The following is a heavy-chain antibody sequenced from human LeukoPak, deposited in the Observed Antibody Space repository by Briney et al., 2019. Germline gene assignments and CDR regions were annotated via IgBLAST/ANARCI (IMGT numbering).Heavy chain of an antibody. V-gene: IGHV1-69*13. J-gene: IGHJ5*02. Sequence: ASVTVSCKASGGTFSSYAISWVRQAPGQGLEWMGGIIPIFGTANYAQKFQGRVTITADESTSTAYMELSSLRSEDTAVYYCTRTIGYRPVAGLKEKWFDPWGQGTLVTVSP. D-gene: IGHD6-19*01. CDR1: GGTFSSYA. CDR3: TRTIGYRPVAGLKEKWFDP. CDR2: IIPIFGTA.